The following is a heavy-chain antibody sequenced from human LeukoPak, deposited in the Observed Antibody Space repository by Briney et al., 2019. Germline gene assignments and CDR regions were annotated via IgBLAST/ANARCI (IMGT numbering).Heavy chain of an antibody. CDR1: GFTFSSYG. V-gene: IGHV3-33*01. CDR3: ARGHSCVASFTPPPKGDHFDY. CDR2: IWYDGSNK. D-gene: IGHD3-16*01. J-gene: IGHJ4*02. Sequence: GGSLRLSCAASGFTFSSYGMHWVRQAPGKGLEWVAVIWYDGSNKYYADSVKGRFTISRDNSKNTLYLQMNSLRAEDTAVYYCARGHSCVASFTPPPKGDHFDYWGQGTLVTVSS.